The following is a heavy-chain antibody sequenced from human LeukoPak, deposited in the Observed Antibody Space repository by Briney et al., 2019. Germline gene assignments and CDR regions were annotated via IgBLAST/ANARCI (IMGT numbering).Heavy chain of an antibody. CDR2: IYYSGST. CDR1: GGSISSGGYY. V-gene: IGHV4-31*03. J-gene: IGHJ5*02. CDR3: AREVSIATSSGGFDP. Sequence: PSQTLSLTCTVSGGSISSGGYYWSWIRQHPGKGLEWIGYIYYSGSTYYNPSLKSRVTISVDTSKNQFSLKLSSVTAADTAVYYCAREVSIATSSGGFDPWGQGTLVTVSS. D-gene: IGHD6-6*01.